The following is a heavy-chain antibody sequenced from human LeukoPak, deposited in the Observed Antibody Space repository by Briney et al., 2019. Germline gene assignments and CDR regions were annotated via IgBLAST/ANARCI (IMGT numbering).Heavy chain of an antibody. CDR1: GGSISSYY. J-gene: IGHJ5*02. CDR3: ARGGDLGYCSSTSCSNWFDP. D-gene: IGHD2-2*01. CDR2: IYYSGST. Sequence: SETLSLTCNVSGGSISSYYWSWIRQPPGKGLEWIGYIYYSGSTNYNPSHKSRVTISVDTSKNQFSLKLSSVTAADTAVYYCARGGDLGYCSSTSCSNWFDPWGQGTLVTVSS. V-gene: IGHV4-59*01.